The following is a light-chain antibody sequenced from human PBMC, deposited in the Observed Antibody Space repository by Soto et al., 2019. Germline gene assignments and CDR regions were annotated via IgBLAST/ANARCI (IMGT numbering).Light chain of an antibody. CDR3: SSYAGSNVV. CDR1: SSDVGGYNY. Sequence: QSVLTQPPSPPGSPGQSVTISCTGTSSDVGGYNYVSWYQQHPGKAPKLMIYAVSKRPSGVPDRFSGSKSGNTASLTVSGLQAEDEADYYCSSYAGSNVVFGGGTKLTVL. V-gene: IGLV2-8*01. J-gene: IGLJ2*01. CDR2: AVS.